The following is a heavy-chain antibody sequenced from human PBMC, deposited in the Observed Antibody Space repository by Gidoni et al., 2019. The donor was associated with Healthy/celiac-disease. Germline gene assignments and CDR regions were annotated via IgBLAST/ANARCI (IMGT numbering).Heavy chain of an antibody. J-gene: IGHJ6*02. Sequence: QLQLQESGSGLVKPSQTLSLTCAVSGGSISSGGYSWSWIRQPPGTGLEWIGYIYHSGSTYYNPSLKSRVTISVDRSKNQFSLKLSSVTAADTAVYYCARGTVTRSYYYYGMDVWGQGTTVTVSS. CDR2: IYHSGST. CDR3: ARGTVTRSYYYYGMDV. V-gene: IGHV4-30-2*01. D-gene: IGHD4-17*01. CDR1: GGSISSGGYS.